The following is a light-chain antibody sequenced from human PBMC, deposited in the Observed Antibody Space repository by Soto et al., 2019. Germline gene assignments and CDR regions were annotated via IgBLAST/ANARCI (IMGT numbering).Light chain of an antibody. J-gene: IGLJ1*01. V-gene: IGLV2-14*03. CDR1: SSDIGAFNF. Sequence: QSALTQPASVSGSPGQSISIPCTGTSSDIGAFNFVSWYQQHPGKAPEVLIYGVTNRPSGVDYRFSGSKSGNTASLIISGLRPEDEADYYCSSFTSASTRIFGTGTKVTVL. CDR3: SSFTSASTRI. CDR2: GVT.